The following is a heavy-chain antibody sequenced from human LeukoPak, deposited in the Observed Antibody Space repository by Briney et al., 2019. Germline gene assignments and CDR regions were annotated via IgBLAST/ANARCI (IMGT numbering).Heavy chain of an antibody. CDR3: AKEGSSGWIPTRHFDH. CDR1: GITFSSYP. D-gene: IGHD6-19*01. J-gene: IGHJ4*02. V-gene: IGHV3-23*01. Sequence: GGYLRLYCAASGITFSSYPMTWVRQAPGKGLEWVSTISGSGGSTYYADSVKGRFTISRDNAKNTLSLQMSSLRAEDTAVYYCAKEGSSGWIPTRHFDHWGLGTLVTVSS. CDR2: ISGSGGST.